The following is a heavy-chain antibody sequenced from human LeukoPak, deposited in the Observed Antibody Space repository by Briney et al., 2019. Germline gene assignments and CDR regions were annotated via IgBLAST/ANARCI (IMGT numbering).Heavy chain of an antibody. CDR3: ARTDRIVGVTADYFDY. Sequence: PGRSLRLSCAASGFTFSNYHMNWVRQAPGKGLEWVSYISSSSSTIYYADSVKGRYTISRDNTKNSLYLQMNSLRVEDTAVYYCARTDRIVGVTADYFDYWGQGTLVTVSS. CDR2: ISSSSSTI. D-gene: IGHD1-26*01. V-gene: IGHV3-48*04. J-gene: IGHJ4*02. CDR1: GFTFSNYH.